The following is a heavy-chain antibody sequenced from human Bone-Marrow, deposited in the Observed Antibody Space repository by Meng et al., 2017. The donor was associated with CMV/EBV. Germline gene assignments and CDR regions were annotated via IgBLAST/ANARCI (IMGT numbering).Heavy chain of an antibody. J-gene: IGHJ4*02. D-gene: IGHD3-16*01. CDR3: TRGFPGGGHAVFSDY. CDR2: IHYSGTT. V-gene: IGHV4-59*01. CDR1: GGSMSSYY. Sequence: SETLSLTCRVSGGSMSSYYWTWIRHSPGEGLEWIGWIHYSGTTSFNPSLKSRDAISIDTSKTQFFLNLKSVTAADTAVYYCTRGFPGGGHAVFSDYWGQGRLVTVSS.